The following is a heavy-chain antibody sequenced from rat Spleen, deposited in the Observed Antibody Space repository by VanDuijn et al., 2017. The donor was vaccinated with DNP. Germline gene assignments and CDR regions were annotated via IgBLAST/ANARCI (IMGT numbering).Heavy chain of an antibody. D-gene: IGHD1-12*01. Sequence: EVQLVESGGGLVQPGRSLKLSCAASGFTFSNYGMAWVRQAPTKGLEWVATISFDGISTYYRDSVKGRFTISMDNAKSTLYLQMDSLRSEDTATYYCTRHRTIMPYYYAMDAWGQGASVTVSS. CDR3: TRHRTIMPYYYAMDA. V-gene: IGHV5-29*01. CDR2: ISFDGIST. J-gene: IGHJ4*01. CDR1: GFTFSNYG.